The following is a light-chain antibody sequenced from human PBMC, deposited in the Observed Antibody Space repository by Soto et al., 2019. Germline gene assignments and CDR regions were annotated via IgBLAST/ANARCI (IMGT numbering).Light chain of an antibody. J-gene: IGLJ1*01. CDR3: SSYAGNTRYV. CDR1: TSDVGGYNY. V-gene: IGLV2-8*01. CDR2: EVT. Sequence: QSALTQPPSASGSPGQSVTISCTGTTSDVGGYNYVSWYQQRPGTVSKLMIYEVTKRPSGVPDLFSGSKSGNTASLTVSGLQPEDEADYYCSSYAGNTRYVFGTGTKVTVL.